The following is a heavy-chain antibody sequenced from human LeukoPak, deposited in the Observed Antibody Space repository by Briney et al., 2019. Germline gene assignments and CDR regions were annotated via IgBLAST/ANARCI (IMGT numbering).Heavy chain of an antibody. CDR1: GYTFTHFH. V-gene: IGHV1-46*01. Sequence: ASVKVSCKASGYTFTHFHIVWVRQAPGQGLEWVGIINPSAGSTTYAQKFQDRVTMNRDTSTGTVYMELGSLRSEDTAVYYCARAELGYCSGGSCYPMPAAPDYWGQGTLVTVSS. J-gene: IGHJ4*02. CDR3: ARAELGYCSGGSCYPMPAAPDY. D-gene: IGHD2-15*01. CDR2: INPSAGST.